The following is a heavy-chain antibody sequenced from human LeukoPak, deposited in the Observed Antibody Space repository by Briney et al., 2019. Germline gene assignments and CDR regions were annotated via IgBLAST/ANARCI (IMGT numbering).Heavy chain of an antibody. D-gene: IGHD3-3*01. V-gene: IGHV4-30-2*01. Sequence: SQTLSLTCAVSGGSISSGGYSWSWIRQPPGKGLEWIGYIYHSGSTYYNPSLKSRVTISVDRSKNQFSLKLSSVTAADTAVYYCARDWSIRGYYYGMDVWGQGTTVTVSS. J-gene: IGHJ6*02. CDR3: ARDWSIRGYYYGMDV. CDR2: IYHSGST. CDR1: GGSISSGGYS.